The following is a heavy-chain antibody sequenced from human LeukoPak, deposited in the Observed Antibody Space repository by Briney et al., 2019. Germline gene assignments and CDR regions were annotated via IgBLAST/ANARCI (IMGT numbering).Heavy chain of an antibody. CDR3: TRGGYCSGGSCYRSPNWFDP. V-gene: IGHV1-8*01. CDR1: GYTSTSYD. D-gene: IGHD2-15*01. Sequence: ASVKVSCKASGYTSTSYDINWVRQATGQGLEWMGRMNPNSGNTGYAQKFQGRVTMTRNTSISTAYMELSSLRSEDTAVYYCTRGGYCSGGSCYRSPNWFDPWGQGTLVTVSS. CDR2: MNPNSGNT. J-gene: IGHJ5*02.